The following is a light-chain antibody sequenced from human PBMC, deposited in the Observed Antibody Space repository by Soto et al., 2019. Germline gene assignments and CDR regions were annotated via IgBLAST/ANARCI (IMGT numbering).Light chain of an antibody. CDR1: QSVNSW. CDR3: QQYSRNPLT. Sequence: DIQMTQSPSTLSASVGDRVTITCRASQSVNSWLAWYQQKSGEVPKLLIYKASNLESGVPSRFSGSGSGTEFTLTISSLQPDDFVTYYCQQYSRNPLTFGGGTKVEI. J-gene: IGKJ4*01. CDR2: KAS. V-gene: IGKV1-5*03.